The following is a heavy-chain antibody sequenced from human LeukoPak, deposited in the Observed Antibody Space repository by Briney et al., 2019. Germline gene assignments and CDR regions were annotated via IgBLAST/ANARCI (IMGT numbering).Heavy chain of an antibody. Sequence: PGGSLRLSCAASGFTFSSYWMHWVRHAPGKGLVWVSRINSDGSSTSYADSVKGRFTISRDNAKNTLYLQMNSLRAEDTAVYHCARDSGYENVDFDYWGQGTLVTVSS. CDR3: ARDSGYENVDFDY. CDR2: INSDGSST. V-gene: IGHV3-74*01. CDR1: GFTFSSYW. D-gene: IGHD5-12*01. J-gene: IGHJ4*02.